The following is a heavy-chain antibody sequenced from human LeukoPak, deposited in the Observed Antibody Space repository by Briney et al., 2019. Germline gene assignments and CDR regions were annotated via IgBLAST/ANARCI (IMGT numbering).Heavy chain of an antibody. CDR3: ARGGTGYSSSWYVYYYYYMDV. Sequence: GGSLRLSCAASGFTVSSNYTSWVRQAPGKGLEWVSVIYSGGSTYYADSVKGRFTISRDNSKNTLYLQMNSLRAEDTAVYYCARGGTGYSSSWYVYYYYYMDVWGKGTTVTVSS. V-gene: IGHV3-53*01. CDR2: IYSGGST. J-gene: IGHJ6*03. CDR1: GFTVSSNY. D-gene: IGHD6-13*01.